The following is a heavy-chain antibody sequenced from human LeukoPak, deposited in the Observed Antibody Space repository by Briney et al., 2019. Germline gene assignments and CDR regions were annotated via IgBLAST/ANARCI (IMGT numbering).Heavy chain of an antibody. CDR3: AYYSGYDLEPLDY. CDR2: ISYDGSNK. CDR1: GFTFSSYG. V-gene: IGHV3-30*03. J-gene: IGHJ4*02. D-gene: IGHD5-12*01. Sequence: PGGSLRLSCAASGFTFSSYGMHWVRQAPGKGLEWVAVISYDGSNKYYADSVKGRFTISRDNSKNTLYLQMNSLRAEDTAVYYCAYYSGYDLEPLDYWGQGTLVTVSS.